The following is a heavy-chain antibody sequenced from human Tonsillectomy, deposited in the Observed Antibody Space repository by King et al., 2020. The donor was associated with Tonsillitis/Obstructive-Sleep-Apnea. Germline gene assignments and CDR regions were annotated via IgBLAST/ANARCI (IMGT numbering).Heavy chain of an antibody. CDR2: IKSITDGGTS. CDR1: GITVNNAW. CDR3: TTDRGLEGLDY. J-gene: IGHJ4*02. V-gene: IGHV3-15*01. Sequence: VQLVESGGGLVRPGGSLRLSCAASGITVNNAWMSWVRQAPGKGLEWIGRIKSITDGGTSEYAAPVKDTVSISRDDSKNTLYLQMNSLKTEDTAVYYCTTDRGLEGLDYWGQGTLAT.